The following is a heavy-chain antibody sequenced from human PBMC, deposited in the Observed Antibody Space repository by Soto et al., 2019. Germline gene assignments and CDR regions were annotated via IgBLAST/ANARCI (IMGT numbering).Heavy chain of an antibody. J-gene: IGHJ6*03. CDR3: ATDFWSGYLITYYMDV. V-gene: IGHV3-11*01. CDR1: GFTFSDYY. CDR2: ISSSGSTI. D-gene: IGHD3-3*01. Sequence: GGSLRLSCAASGFTFSDYYMSWIRQAPGKGLEWVSYISSSGSTIYYADSVKGRFTISRDNAKNSLYLQMNSLRAEDTAVYYCATDFWSGYLITYYMDVWGKGTTVTVSS.